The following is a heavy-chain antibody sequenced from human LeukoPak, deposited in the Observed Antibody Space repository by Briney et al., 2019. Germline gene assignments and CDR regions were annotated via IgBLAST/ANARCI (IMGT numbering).Heavy chain of an antibody. V-gene: IGHV3-48*03. Sequence: PGRSLRLSCAASGFIFSSYEMNWVRQAPGKGLEWVSYISSSGSTIYYADSVKGRFTISRDNAKNSLYLQMNSPRAEDTAVYYCARDDSYGLDYWGQGTLVTVSS. CDR3: ARDDSYGLDY. CDR2: ISSSGSTI. D-gene: IGHD5-18*01. J-gene: IGHJ4*02. CDR1: GFIFSSYE.